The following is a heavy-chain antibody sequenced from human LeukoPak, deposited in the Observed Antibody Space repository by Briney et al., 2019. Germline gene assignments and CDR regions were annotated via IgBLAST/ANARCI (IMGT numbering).Heavy chain of an antibody. Sequence: GGSLRLSCAASGFTLSSYSMSWVRQAPGKGLEWVSSISSSNSYLYYADSVKGRFTLSRDNAKNSLYLQMNSLRAEDTAVYYYERAVDYYDSSGYYRPYFDYWGQGTLVTVSS. J-gene: IGHJ4*02. CDR2: ISSSNSYL. CDR1: GFTLSSYS. D-gene: IGHD3-22*01. CDR3: ERAVDYYDSSGYYRPYFDY. V-gene: IGHV3-21*01.